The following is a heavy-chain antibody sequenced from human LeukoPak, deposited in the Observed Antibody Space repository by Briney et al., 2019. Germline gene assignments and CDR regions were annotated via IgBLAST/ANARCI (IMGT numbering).Heavy chain of an antibody. D-gene: IGHD3-3*01. CDR2: IIPILGIA. J-gene: IGHJ6*03. CDR1: GGTFSSYA. Sequence: GASVKVSCKASGGTFSSYAISWVRQAPGQGLEWMGRIIPILGIANYAQKFQGRVTMTEDTSTDTAYMELSRLRSDDTAVYYYARTSEGTIFGYYYYYMDVWGKGTTVTVSS. CDR3: ARTSEGTIFGYYYYYMDV. V-gene: IGHV1-69*04.